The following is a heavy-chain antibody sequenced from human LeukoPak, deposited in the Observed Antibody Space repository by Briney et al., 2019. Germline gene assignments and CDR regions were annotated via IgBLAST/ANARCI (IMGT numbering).Heavy chain of an antibody. D-gene: IGHD3-10*01. CDR2: MYYSGCT. Sequence: SETLSLTCTVSGGSISSSYWSWIRQPPGKGLEWIGYMYYSGCTNFNPSLKSRVTISADTSKNQFSLKLSSVTAADTAVYYCARGGSEELFFDYWGQGTLVTVSS. CDR1: GGSISSSY. CDR3: ARGGSEELFFDY. J-gene: IGHJ4*02. V-gene: IGHV4-59*01.